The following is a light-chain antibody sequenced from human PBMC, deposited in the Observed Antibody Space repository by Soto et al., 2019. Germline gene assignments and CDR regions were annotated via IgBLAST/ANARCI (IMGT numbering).Light chain of an antibody. Sequence: EIVLTQSPGTLSLSPGERATLSCWASQSVSSDYLAWYQQKPGQAPRLLIYGASSRATGIPDRFSGSGSGTEFTLPISRLQPAEVAVYYCQQHGSSPASFTFGPGTKVEIK. J-gene: IGKJ3*01. CDR2: GAS. CDR3: QQHGSSPASFT. V-gene: IGKV3-20*01. CDR1: QSVSSDY.